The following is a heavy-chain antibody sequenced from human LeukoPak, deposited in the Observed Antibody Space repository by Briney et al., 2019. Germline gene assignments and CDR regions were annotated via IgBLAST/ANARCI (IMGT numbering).Heavy chain of an antibody. J-gene: IGHJ5*02. Sequence: PSETLSLTCSVSGGSISSYYWSWIRQPPGEGLEWIGYIYYSGSTNYNPSLKSRVTISVDTSKNQFSLKLSSVTAADTAVYYCARGNVLLWFGELSSFNWFDPWGQGTLVTVSS. D-gene: IGHD3-10*01. CDR2: IYYSGST. V-gene: IGHV4-59*01. CDR3: ARGNVLLWFGELSSFNWFDP. CDR1: GGSISSYY.